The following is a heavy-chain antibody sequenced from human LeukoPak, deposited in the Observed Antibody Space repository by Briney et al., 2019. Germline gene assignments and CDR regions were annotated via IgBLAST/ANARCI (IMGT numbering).Heavy chain of an antibody. CDR2: MFHGGST. Sequence: SETLSLTCTVSGGSISSYYWVWIRQPPGEGLEWTGSMFHGGSTYDNPSLKSRVTISGDTSKNQFSLKLTSVIATDTAIYYCARAFSSGYWFDPWGQGTLVTVSS. CDR3: ARAFSSGYWFDP. V-gene: IGHV4-39*01. D-gene: IGHD3-22*01. CDR1: GGSISSYY. J-gene: IGHJ5*02.